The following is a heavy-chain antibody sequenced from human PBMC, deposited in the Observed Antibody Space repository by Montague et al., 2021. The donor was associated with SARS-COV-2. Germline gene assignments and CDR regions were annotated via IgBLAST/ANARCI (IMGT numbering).Heavy chain of an antibody. CDR1: GVSVNNYY. Sequence: SETLSLTCSVSGVSVNNYYWAWIRRTPAKGLEWIGYIYYTGSTNYNPSLRNRITISIDTSANQFSLKLRSVTPADTAVYYCVRDFYDTSDYFQGTFDVWGHGTVVSVSS. CDR3: VRDFYDTSDYFQGTFDV. V-gene: IGHV4-59*02. CDR2: IYYTGST. J-gene: IGHJ3*01. D-gene: IGHD3-22*01.